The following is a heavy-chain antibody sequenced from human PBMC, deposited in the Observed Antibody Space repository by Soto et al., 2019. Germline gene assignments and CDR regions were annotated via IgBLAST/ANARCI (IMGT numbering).Heavy chain of an antibody. Sequence: EVQLLESGGGLVQHGGSLRLSCAASGFTFGSYAMSWVRQAPGKGLEWVSAISGSDGSTYYADSVKGRFTISRDNSKNTLYLQMNSLRAEDTAVYYCATAARPNYYYGMDVWGQGTMVTVSS. CDR1: GFTFGSYA. CDR2: ISGSDGST. V-gene: IGHV3-23*01. CDR3: ATAARPNYYYGMDV. D-gene: IGHD6-6*01. J-gene: IGHJ6*02.